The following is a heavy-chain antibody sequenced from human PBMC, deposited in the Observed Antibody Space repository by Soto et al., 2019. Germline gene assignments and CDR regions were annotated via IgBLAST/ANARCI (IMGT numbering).Heavy chain of an antibody. D-gene: IGHD6-13*01. CDR2: TYYRSKWYN. CDR1: GDSVSSNSAA. J-gene: IGHJ5*02. CDR3: ARDSGYSSSWLNWFDP. Sequence: KQSQTLSLTCAISGDSVSSNSAAWNWIRQSPSRGLEWLGRTYYRSKWYNDYAVSVKSRITINPDTSKNQFSLQLNSVTPEDTAVYYCARDSGYSSSWLNWFDPWGQGTLVTVSS. V-gene: IGHV6-1*01.